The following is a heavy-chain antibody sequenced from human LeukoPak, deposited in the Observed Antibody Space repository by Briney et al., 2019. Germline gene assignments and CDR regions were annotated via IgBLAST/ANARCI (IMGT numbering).Heavy chain of an antibody. CDR2: ISSSSNYI. CDR1: GFTFSSYS. D-gene: IGHD6-13*01. V-gene: IGHV3-21*01. J-gene: IGHJ5*02. CDR3: ARGTAAAAWFDP. Sequence: GGSLRLSGAGSGFTFSSYSMNWVRQAPGKGLEWVSSISSSSNYIYYADSVKGRFTISRDNAKNSLSLQMNSLRAEDTAVYYCARGTAAAAWFDPWGQGTLVTVSS.